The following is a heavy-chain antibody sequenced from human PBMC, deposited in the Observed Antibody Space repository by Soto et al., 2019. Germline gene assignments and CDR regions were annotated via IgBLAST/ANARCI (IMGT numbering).Heavy chain of an antibody. Sequence: ASVKVSCKASGYTFTSYGISWVRQAPGQGLEWMGWISAYNGNTNYAQKLQGRVTMTTDTSTSTAYMGLRSLRSDDTAVYYCARPRLSLGEYITAYWGQGTLVTVSS. D-gene: IGHD3-16*01. CDR1: GYTFTSYG. J-gene: IGHJ4*02. CDR3: ARPRLSLGEYITAY. V-gene: IGHV1-18*01. CDR2: ISAYNGNT.